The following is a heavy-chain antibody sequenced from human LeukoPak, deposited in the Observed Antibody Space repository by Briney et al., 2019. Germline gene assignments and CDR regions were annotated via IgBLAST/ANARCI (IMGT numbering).Heavy chain of an antibody. CDR2: ISSNGGST. D-gene: IGHD6-19*01. J-gene: IGHJ5*02. CDR1: GFTFSSYA. Sequence: GGSLRLSCAASGFTFSSYAMHWVRQAPGKGLEYVSAISSNGGSTYYANSVKGRFTISRDNSKNTLYLQMGSLRAEDMAVYYCARGQWLFGWFDPWGQGTLVTVSS. V-gene: IGHV3-64*01. CDR3: ARGQWLFGWFDP.